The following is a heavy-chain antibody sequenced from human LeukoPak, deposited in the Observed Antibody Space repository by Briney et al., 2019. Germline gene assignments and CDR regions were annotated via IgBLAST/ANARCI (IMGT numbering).Heavy chain of an antibody. Sequence: SSETLSLTCTVSGGSISSSSYYWGWIRQAPGKGLEWVSAISGSGGSTYYADSVKGRFTISRDNSKNTLYLQMNSLRAEDTAVYYCAKDLRYSGSYYAPIDYWGQGTLVTVSS. CDR2: ISGSGGST. J-gene: IGHJ4*02. CDR3: AKDLRYSGSYYAPIDY. V-gene: IGHV3-23*01. CDR1: GGSISSSSYY. D-gene: IGHD1-26*01.